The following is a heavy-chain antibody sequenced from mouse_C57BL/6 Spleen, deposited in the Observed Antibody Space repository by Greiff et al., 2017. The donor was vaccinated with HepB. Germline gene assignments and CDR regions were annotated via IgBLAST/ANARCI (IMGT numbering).Heavy chain of an antibody. CDR2: INPGSGGT. D-gene: IGHD2-2*01. CDR1: GYAFTNYL. CDR3: ASPYGYDGGFAY. J-gene: IGHJ3*01. V-gene: IGHV1-54*01. Sequence: QVQLQQSGAELVRPGTSVKVSCKASGYAFTNYLIEWVKQRPGQGLEWIGVINPGSGGTNYNEKFKGKATLTADKSSSTAYMQLSRLTSEDSAVYFCASPYGYDGGFAYWGQGTLVTVSA.